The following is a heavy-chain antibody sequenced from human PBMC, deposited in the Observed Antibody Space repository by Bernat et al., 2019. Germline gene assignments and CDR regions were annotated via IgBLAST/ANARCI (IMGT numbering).Heavy chain of an antibody. V-gene: IGHV3-23*01. CDR1: GFSFSINA. CDR3: AKDDVVGARAGFDY. Sequence: EVQLLESGGGLVQPGGSLRISCAASGFSFSINAMSWVRQALGRGLEWVSSISESGSSTFYADSVKGRFTISRDNSKNTLYLQMNSLRAEDTAVYYCAKDDVVGARAGFDYWGQGTLVTVSS. CDR2: ISESGSST. D-gene: IGHD1-26*01. J-gene: IGHJ4*02.